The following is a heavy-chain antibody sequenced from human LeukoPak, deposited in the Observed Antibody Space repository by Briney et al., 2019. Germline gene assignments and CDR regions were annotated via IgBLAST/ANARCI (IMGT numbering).Heavy chain of an antibody. Sequence: SETLSLTCTVSGGSISSYYWSWIRQPPGKGLERIGYIYYSGSTNYNPSLKSRVTISVDTSKNQFSLKLSSVTAADTAVYYCARDSDSSGYYYINWFDPWGQGTLVTVSS. CDR1: GGSISSYY. J-gene: IGHJ5*02. CDR3: ARDSDSSGYYYINWFDP. D-gene: IGHD3-22*01. CDR2: IYYSGST. V-gene: IGHV4-59*12.